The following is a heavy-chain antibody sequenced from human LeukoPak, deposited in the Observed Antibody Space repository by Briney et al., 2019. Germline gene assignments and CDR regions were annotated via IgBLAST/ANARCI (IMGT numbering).Heavy chain of an antibody. V-gene: IGHV3-74*01. CDR2: INRGGSRT. D-gene: IGHD5-18*01. Sequence: GGSLRLSCAASGFTFSSYWMHWVRQAPGKGLVWVSRINRGGSRTDYADSVKGRFTISRDDAKNTLYLQLNSLRAEDTAVYFCARGGSDTAMAHDYWGQGTLVTVSS. CDR3: ARGGSDTAMAHDY. CDR1: GFTFSSYW. J-gene: IGHJ4*02.